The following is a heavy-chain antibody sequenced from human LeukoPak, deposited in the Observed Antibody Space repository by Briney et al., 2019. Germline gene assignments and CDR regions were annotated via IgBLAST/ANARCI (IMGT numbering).Heavy chain of an antibody. CDR1: GYTFTSYA. D-gene: IGHD5-12*01. Sequence: WASVKVSCKASGYTFTSYAMHWVRQAPGQRLEWMGWINAGNGNTKYSQKFQGRVTITRDTSASTTYMELSSLRSEDTAVYYCAREALDSGRRNWFDPWGQGTLVTVSS. J-gene: IGHJ5*02. CDR3: AREALDSGRRNWFDP. V-gene: IGHV1-3*01. CDR2: INAGNGNT.